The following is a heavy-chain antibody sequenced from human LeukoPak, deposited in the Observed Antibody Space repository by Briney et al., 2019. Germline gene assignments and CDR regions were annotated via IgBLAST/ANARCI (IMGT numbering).Heavy chain of an antibody. D-gene: IGHD3-10*01. V-gene: IGHV5-51*01. CDR1: GYSFTSYW. J-gene: IGHJ1*01. CDR3: ARLLARPHYYGSGSYLPPSEYFQH. Sequence: GEPLKISCKGSGYSFTSYWIGWVRQMPGKGLEWMGIIYPGDSDTRYSPSFQGQVTISADKSISTAYLQWSSLKASDTAMYYCARLLARPHYYGSGSYLPPSEYFQHWGQGTLVTVSS. CDR2: IYPGDSDT.